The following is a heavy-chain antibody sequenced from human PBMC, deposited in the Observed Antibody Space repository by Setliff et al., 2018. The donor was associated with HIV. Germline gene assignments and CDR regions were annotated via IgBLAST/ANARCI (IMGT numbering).Heavy chain of an antibody. Sequence: GGSLRLSCAASGFTFSSYAMSWVRQAPGKGLEWVSAISGSGGSTYYADSVKGRFTISGDNSKNTLYLQMNSLRAEDTAVYYCAKDPRAAVATICDYWGQGTLVTVSS. CDR3: AKDPRAAVATICDY. CDR2: ISGSGGST. J-gene: IGHJ4*02. CDR1: GFTFSSYA. D-gene: IGHD5-12*01. V-gene: IGHV3-23*01.